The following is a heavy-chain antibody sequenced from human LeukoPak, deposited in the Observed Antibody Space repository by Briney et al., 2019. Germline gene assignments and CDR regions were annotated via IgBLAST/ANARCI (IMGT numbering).Heavy chain of an antibody. J-gene: IGHJ3*02. D-gene: IGHD6-19*01. V-gene: IGHV3-21*01. Sequence: KPGGSLRLSCAASGFTFSSYSMNWVRQAPGKGLVWVSSISSSSSYIYYADSVKGRFTISRDNAKNSLYLHMNSLRAEDTAVYHCAREQSLGQWHPPRGAFDIWGQGTMVTVSS. CDR1: GFTFSSYS. CDR2: ISSSSSYI. CDR3: AREQSLGQWHPPRGAFDI.